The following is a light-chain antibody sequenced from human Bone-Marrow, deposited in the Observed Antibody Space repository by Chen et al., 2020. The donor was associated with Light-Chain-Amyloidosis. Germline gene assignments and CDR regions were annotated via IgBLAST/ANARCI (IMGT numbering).Light chain of an antibody. Sequence: SHQLPKPLSVSVSPGLTARITRPGYDLPTKSAYWYQQKPGQAPVLVIHRDTERPSGISERFSGSSSGTTATLTISGVQAEDEADYHCQSADSNGTYEVIFGGGTKLTVL. CDR1: DLPTKS. V-gene: IGLV3-25*03. CDR3: QSADSNGTYEVI. J-gene: IGLJ2*01. CDR2: RDT.